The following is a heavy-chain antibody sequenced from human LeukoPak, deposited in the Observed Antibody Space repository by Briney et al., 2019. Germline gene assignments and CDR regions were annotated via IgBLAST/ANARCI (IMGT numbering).Heavy chain of an antibody. CDR2: MNPNSGNT. J-gene: IGHJ6*02. Sequence: ASVTVSCKASGYTFTIYDINWVRQATGQGLEWMGWMNPNSGNTGYAQKFQGRVTMTRNTSISTAYMELSSLRSEDTAVYYCARGRFGSGSYYTPYYYYYYGMDVWGQGTTVTVSS. V-gene: IGHV1-8*01. D-gene: IGHD3-10*01. CDR3: ARGRFGSGSYYTPYYYYYYGMDV. CDR1: GYTFTIYD.